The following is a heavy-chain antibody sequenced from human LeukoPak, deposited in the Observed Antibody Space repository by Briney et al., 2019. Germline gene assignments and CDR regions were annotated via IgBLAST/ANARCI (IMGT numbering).Heavy chain of an antibody. Sequence: SETLSLTCTVSGGSISGYYWSCIRQPAGKGLEWTGRIYTSGSTDYNPSLKSRVTMSVDTSKNQFSLKLSSVTAADTAVYYCARGLTYYYYMDVWGKGTTVTVSS. J-gene: IGHJ6*03. CDR3: ARGLTYYYYMDV. CDR1: GGSISGYY. CDR2: IYTSGST. V-gene: IGHV4-4*07.